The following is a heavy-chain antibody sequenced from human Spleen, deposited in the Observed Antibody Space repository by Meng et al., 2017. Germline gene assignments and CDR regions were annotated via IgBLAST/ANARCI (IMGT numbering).Heavy chain of an antibody. J-gene: IGHJ4*02. V-gene: IGHV4-4*02. CDR1: VGSISSSNW. D-gene: IGHD1-26*01. CDR3: ASNDLGARRGFGY. Sequence: QVPQPETGPGLVQASGTLSPPCAVFVGSISSSNWWSWVRQPPGKGLEWIGEIYHSGSTNYNPSLKSRVTISVDKSKNQFSLKLSSVTAADTAVYYCASNDLGARRGFGYWGQGTLVTVSS. CDR2: IYHSGST.